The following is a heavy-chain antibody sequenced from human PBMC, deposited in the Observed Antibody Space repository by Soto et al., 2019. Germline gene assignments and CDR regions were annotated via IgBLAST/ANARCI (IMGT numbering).Heavy chain of an antibody. CDR3: ARGGRDDILTGYEYYYYYGMDV. CDR2: INHSGST. J-gene: IGHJ6*02. Sequence: SETLSLTCAVYGGSFSGYYWSWIRQPPGKGLEWIGEINHSGSTNYNPSLKSRVTISVDTSKNQFSLKLSSVTAADTAVYYCARGGRDDILTGYEYYYYYGMDVWGQGTTVTVSS. D-gene: IGHD3-9*01. CDR1: GGSFSGYY. V-gene: IGHV4-34*01.